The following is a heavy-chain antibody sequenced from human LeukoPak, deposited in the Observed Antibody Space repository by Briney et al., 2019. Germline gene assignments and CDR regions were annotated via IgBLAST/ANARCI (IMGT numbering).Heavy chain of an antibody. V-gene: IGHV4-39*07. J-gene: IGHJ4*02. Sequence: PSETLSLTCTVSGGSISSSSYYWGWIRQPPGKGLEWIGSIYYSGSTYYNPSLKSRVTISVDTSKNQFSLKLSSVTAADTAVYYCARVGGVAATLKIDYWGQGTLVTVSS. CDR3: ARVGGVAATLKIDY. CDR2: IYYSGST. D-gene: IGHD2-15*01. CDR1: GGSISSSSYY.